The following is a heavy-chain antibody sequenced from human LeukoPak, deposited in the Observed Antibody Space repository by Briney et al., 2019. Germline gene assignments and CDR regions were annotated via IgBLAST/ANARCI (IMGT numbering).Heavy chain of an antibody. V-gene: IGHV3-11*01. Sequence: GGSLRLSCAASGFSFKDYYFSWIRQAPGKGLEWVSFINVNGGAMYYADFVKGRFTISRDNAKSSLYLEMNSLRVEDTAVYYCARGPRILAAGSYYFDYWGQGSLVTVSS. CDR2: INVNGGAM. J-gene: IGHJ4*02. CDR1: GFSFKDYY. D-gene: IGHD6-13*01. CDR3: ARGPRILAAGSYYFDY.